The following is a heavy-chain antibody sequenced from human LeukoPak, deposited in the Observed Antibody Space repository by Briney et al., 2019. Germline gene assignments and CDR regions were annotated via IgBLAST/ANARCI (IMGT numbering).Heavy chain of an antibody. CDR2: MMPNSGNT. J-gene: IGHJ4*02. Sequence: ASVKVSCKASGYTLPSHGSSWVRQATGQGLEWMGWMMPNSGNTGYAQKFQGRVTMPRDTSTTTAYMELSSLRSEDSAVYYCAREPLRTEHIDYWGQGTLVTVSS. CDR3: AREPLRTEHIDY. V-gene: IGHV1-8*02. CDR1: GYTLPSHG. D-gene: IGHD1-14*01.